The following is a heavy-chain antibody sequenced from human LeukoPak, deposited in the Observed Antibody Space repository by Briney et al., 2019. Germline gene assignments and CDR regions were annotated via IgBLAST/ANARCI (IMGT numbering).Heavy chain of an antibody. CDR3: ASSSYDSSGYYPDY. CDR1: GFTFSDYY. CDR2: ISSSGSTI. Sequence: SGGSLRLSCAASGFTFSDYYTSWIRQAPGKGLEWVSYISSSGSTIYYADSVKGRFTISRDNAKNSLYLQMNSLRAEDTAVYYCASSSYDSSGYYPDYWGQGTLVTVSS. D-gene: IGHD3-22*01. V-gene: IGHV3-11*01. J-gene: IGHJ4*02.